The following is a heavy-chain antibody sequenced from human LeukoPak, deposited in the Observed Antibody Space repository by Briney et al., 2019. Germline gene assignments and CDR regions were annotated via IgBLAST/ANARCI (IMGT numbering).Heavy chain of an antibody. V-gene: IGHV4-31*03. CDR2: IHYSGST. Sequence: SETLSLTCTVSGGSISSGAYYWSWIRQHPGKGLEWIGYIHYSGSTYYNPSLKSRVTISVDTSKKQFYLKVNSVTATDTAVYYCASSETVMRTWGQGTLVTVSS. D-gene: IGHD3-16*01. CDR1: GGSISSGAYY. J-gene: IGHJ5*02. CDR3: ASSETVMRT.